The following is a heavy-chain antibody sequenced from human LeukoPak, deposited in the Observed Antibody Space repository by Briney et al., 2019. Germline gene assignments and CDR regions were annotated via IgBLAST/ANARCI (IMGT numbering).Heavy chain of an antibody. D-gene: IGHD2-15*01. Sequence: SETLSLTCTVSGGSISSGGYYWSWIRQHPGKGLEWIGYIYYSGSTNYNPSLKSRVTISVDTSKNQFSLKLSSVTAADTAVYYCARHDFMIFLHWGQGTLVTVSS. CDR1: GGSISSGGYY. CDR3: ARHDFMIFLH. V-gene: IGHV4-61*08. J-gene: IGHJ4*02. CDR2: IYYSGST.